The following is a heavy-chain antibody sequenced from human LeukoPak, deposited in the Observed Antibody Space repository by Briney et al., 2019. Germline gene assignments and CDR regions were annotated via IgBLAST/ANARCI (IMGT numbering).Heavy chain of an antibody. D-gene: IGHD1-26*01. CDR1: GYTFTSYD. Sequence: ASVKVSCKASGYTFTSYDINWVRQATGQGLEWMGWMNPNSGNTGYAQKFQGRVSMTRNTSISTAYLELSSLRSEDTAVYYCARGDNIVGATLGFDYWGQGTLVTVSS. CDR3: ARGDNIVGATLGFDY. J-gene: IGHJ4*02. V-gene: IGHV1-8*01. CDR2: MNPNSGNT.